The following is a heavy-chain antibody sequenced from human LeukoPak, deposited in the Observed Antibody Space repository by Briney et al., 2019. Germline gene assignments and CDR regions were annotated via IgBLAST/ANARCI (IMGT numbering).Heavy chain of an antibody. V-gene: IGHV3-23*01. CDR3: AKDRTPATRGVDY. J-gene: IGHJ4*02. D-gene: IGHD3-10*01. Sequence: GGSLRLSCAASGFPFSSYAMSWVRQAPGKGLEWVSAISGSGGTTYYADSVKGRFTISRDNSKNTLYLQMNSPRAEDTALYYCAKDRTPATRGVDYWGQGTLVTVSS. CDR1: GFPFSSYA. CDR2: ISGSGGTT.